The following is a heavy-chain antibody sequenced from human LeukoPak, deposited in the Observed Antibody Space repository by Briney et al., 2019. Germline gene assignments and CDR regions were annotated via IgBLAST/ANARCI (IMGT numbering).Heavy chain of an antibody. D-gene: IGHD4-17*01. CDR1: GFTFSSCS. V-gene: IGHV3-48*01. CDR3: ASYGDYSPFDY. J-gene: IGHJ4*02. CDR2: ISSSSSTI. Sequence: GGSLRLSCGASGFTFSSCSMNWVRQAPGKGLEWVSYISSSSSTIYYADSVKGRFTISRDNAKNSLYLQMSSLRAEDTAVYYCASYGDYSPFDYWGQGTLVTVSS.